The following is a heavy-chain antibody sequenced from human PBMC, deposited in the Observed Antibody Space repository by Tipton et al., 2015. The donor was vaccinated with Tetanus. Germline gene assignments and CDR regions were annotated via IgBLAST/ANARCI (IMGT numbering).Heavy chain of an antibody. V-gene: IGHV4-4*07. J-gene: IGHJ4*02. CDR2: INTSGSS. CDR1: GDSIRDYY. Sequence: TLSLTCTVSGDSIRDYYWNWIRQPAGKGLEWIGRINTSGSSNYNPSLKSRLAMSVDMSKNQFSLKLKSVTAADTAVYFCASTGYYDSAGFPYWGPGTLVTVSS. D-gene: IGHD3-22*01. CDR3: ASTGYYDSAGFPY.